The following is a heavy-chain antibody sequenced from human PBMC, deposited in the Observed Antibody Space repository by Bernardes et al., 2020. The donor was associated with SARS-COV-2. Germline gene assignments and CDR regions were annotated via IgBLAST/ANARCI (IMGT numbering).Heavy chain of an antibody. Sequence: SQSLSLTCSVCGASIGRVYYWSCILQFPGKGLEWLGYVYYTGTTYYNSSLKSRLSISVDTSENQFSLRLSSVTAADTAVYYCARDSGPTDVRAFEIGGRGTLVTVSS. CDR2: VYYTGTT. CDR3: ARDSGPTDVRAFEI. D-gene: IGHD3-10*01. V-gene: IGHV4-31*03. J-gene: IGHJ3*02. CDR1: GASIGRVYY.